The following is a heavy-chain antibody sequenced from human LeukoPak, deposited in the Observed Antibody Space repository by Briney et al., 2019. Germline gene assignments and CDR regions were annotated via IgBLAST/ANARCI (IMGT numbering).Heavy chain of an antibody. D-gene: IGHD6-19*01. J-gene: IGHJ4*02. V-gene: IGHV3-23*01. CDR2: ISVSATNT. CDR1: GFTFSSFD. CDR3: ARDEDSSGWQSFDY. Sequence: RAGGSLRLSCAASGFTFSSFDMTWVRQAPGKGLDWVSTISVSATNTYYAVSVKGRFTISRDNSKNTLYLKMNSLRAEDTAVYYCARDEDSSGWQSFDYWGQGTLVTVSS.